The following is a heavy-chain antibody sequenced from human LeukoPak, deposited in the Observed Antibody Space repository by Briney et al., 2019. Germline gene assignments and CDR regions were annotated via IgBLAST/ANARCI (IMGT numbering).Heavy chain of an antibody. D-gene: IGHD3-3*01. V-gene: IGHV3-33*01. CDR3: ARDFWWLPDY. CDR1: GFTFSSYG. Sequence: PGGSLRLSCAASGFTFSSYGMHWVRQAPGKGLEWVAVIWYDGSNKYYADSVKGRFTISRDNSKNMLYLQLNSLTTEDTALYYCARDFWWLPDYWGQGTLVTVSS. CDR2: IWYDGSNK. J-gene: IGHJ4*02.